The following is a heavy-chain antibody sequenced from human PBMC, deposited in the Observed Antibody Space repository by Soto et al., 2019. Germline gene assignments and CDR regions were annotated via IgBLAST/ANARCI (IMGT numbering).Heavy chain of an antibody. CDR3: VRDGTKTLPDWFEP. CDR2: IYATGTT. CDR1: GASISGYY. D-gene: IGHD1-1*01. J-gene: IGHJ5*02. Sequence: SETLSLTCTVSGASISGYYWSWIRKSAGKGLEWIGRIYATGTTDYNPSLKSRVMMSVDTSRKQFSLKLRSVTAADTAVYYCVRDGTKTLPDWFEPWGQGISVIVSS. V-gene: IGHV4-4*07.